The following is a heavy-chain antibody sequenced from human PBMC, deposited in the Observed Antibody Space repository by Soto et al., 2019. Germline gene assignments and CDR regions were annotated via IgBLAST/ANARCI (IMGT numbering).Heavy chain of an antibody. CDR3: ARSPNYYYYGFDV. CDR1: GGSVSRGTYF. Sequence: PSETLSLTCSVSGGSVSRGTYFWSWIRQSPGKRLEWIAYIYYSGSTNYNPSLKSRATISVDTSKSQFSLTLTSVTAADAAVYYCARSPNYYYYGFDVWGQGTTVTVSS. CDR2: IYYSGST. D-gene: IGHD3-10*01. V-gene: IGHV4-61*01. J-gene: IGHJ6*02.